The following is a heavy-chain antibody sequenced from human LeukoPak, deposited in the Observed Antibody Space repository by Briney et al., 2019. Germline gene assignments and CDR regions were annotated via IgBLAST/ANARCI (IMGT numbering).Heavy chain of an antibody. V-gene: IGHV3-23*01. D-gene: IGHD6-25*01. CDR3: ARPVIFSSGNWYYFDY. Sequence: PGGSLRLSCVASGFTFSSYAMSWVRQAPGKGLEWVSSISGSGGSTYYADSVEGRFTISRDNSKNTLYLQMNSLRAEDTAVYYCARPVIFSSGNWYYFDYWGQGTLVTVSS. CDR2: ISGSGGST. CDR1: GFTFSSYA. J-gene: IGHJ4*02.